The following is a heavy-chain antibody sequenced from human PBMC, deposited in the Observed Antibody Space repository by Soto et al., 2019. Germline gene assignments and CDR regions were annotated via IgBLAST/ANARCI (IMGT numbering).Heavy chain of an antibody. V-gene: IGHV2-70*01. CDR2: IDWDDDK. CDR3: ARITMVRGFSIYYYGMDV. D-gene: IGHD3-10*01. Sequence: SGPTLVNPTQTLTQTVTFSGFSLSTSGKCVSWIRQPPGKALEWLALIDWDDDKYYSTSLKTRLTISRDTSKNQVVLTMTNMDPVDTATYYCARITMVRGFSIYYYGMDVWGQGT. J-gene: IGHJ6*02. CDR1: GFSLSTSGKC.